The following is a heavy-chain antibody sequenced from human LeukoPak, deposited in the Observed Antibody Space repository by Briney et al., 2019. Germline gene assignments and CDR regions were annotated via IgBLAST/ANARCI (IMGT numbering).Heavy chain of an antibody. D-gene: IGHD2-2*01. Sequence: PSETLSLTCTVSGGSISSSSYYWGWIRQPPGKGLEWIGSIYYSGSTYYNPSLKSRVTISVDTSKNQFSLKLSSVTAADTAVYYCAREKAFVVVPAAIFDYWGQGTLVTVSS. CDR3: AREKAFVVVPAAIFDY. J-gene: IGHJ4*02. V-gene: IGHV4-39*07. CDR1: GGSISSSSYY. CDR2: IYYSGST.